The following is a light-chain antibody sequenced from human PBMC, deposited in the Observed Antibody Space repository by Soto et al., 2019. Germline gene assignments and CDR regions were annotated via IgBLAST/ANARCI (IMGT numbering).Light chain of an antibody. CDR1: QSISSKF. CDR2: GTS. Sequence: EIVLTQSPGTLSFSPGERATLSCGTSQSISSKFLAWYQQKPGQAPRLLIYGTSIRATGIPDRFSCSGSGTDFTLTISGLEPEDCAVYFCHEYGGSPITFGQGTRLEIK. V-gene: IGKV3-20*01. CDR3: HEYGGSPIT. J-gene: IGKJ5*01.